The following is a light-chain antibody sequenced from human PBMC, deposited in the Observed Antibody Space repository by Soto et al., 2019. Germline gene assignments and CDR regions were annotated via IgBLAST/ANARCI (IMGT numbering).Light chain of an antibody. CDR2: EGS. CDR1: SSDVGSYNL. J-gene: IGLJ3*02. Sequence: QSALTQPASVSGSPGQSITISCTGTSSDVGSYNLVSWYQQHPGKAPKHMIYEGSKRPSGVSNRFSGSKSGNTASLTISGLQAEDEADYYCCSYAGSRTHWVFGGGTKLTVL. CDR3: CSYAGSRTHWV. V-gene: IGLV2-23*01.